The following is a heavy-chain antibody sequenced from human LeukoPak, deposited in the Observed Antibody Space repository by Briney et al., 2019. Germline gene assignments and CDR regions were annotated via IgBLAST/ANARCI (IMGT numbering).Heavy chain of an antibody. D-gene: IGHD2-2*01. J-gene: IGHJ4*02. CDR3: ASSVVVPSAADY. V-gene: IGHV4-39*07. Sequence: SETLSLTCTVSGGSISSSLYHWGWIRQPPGKGLEWIGEINHTGSTNYNPSLKSRVAISVDKSKNQFSLNLSSMTAADTAVYYCASSVVVPSAADYWGQGTLVTVSS. CDR1: GGSISSSLYH. CDR2: INHTGST.